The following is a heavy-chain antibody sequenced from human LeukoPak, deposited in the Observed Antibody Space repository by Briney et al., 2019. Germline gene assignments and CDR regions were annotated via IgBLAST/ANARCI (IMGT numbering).Heavy chain of an antibody. V-gene: IGHV3-33*01. D-gene: IGHD3-22*01. CDR1: GFTFNSYA. CDR3: GRDERGYYNSSGFYGAIDF. CDR2: IWYDGSNK. Sequence: GGSLRLSCAASGFTFNSYAMHWVRQAPGKGLECVAFIWYDGSNKYYADSVKGRFTFSRDNSKNTVYLQMNSLRAEDTAVYYCGRDERGYYNSSGFYGAIDFWGQGTLVTVSS. J-gene: IGHJ4*02.